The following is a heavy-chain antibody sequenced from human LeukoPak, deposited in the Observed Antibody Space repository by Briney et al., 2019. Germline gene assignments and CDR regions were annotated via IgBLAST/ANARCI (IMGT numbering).Heavy chain of an antibody. J-gene: IGHJ5*02. CDR2: ISSSGDYI. D-gene: IGHD3-10*01. CDR1: GFIFSSYS. V-gene: IGHV3-21*01. CDR3: GLYYGSWSYYILA. Sequence: GGSLRLSCAASGFIFSSYSMKWVRQAPGKGLEWVSSISSSGDYIYYADSVKGRFTISRDNAKNSLYLQMNSLRAEDAALYYCGLYYGSWSYYILAWGQGTLVTVSS.